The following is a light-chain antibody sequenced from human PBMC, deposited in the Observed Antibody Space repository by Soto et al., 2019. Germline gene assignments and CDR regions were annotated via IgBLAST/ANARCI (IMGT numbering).Light chain of an antibody. J-gene: IGLJ2*01. CDR1: SSDVGRYNY. Sequence: QSVLTQPASVSGSPGQSITVSCTGTSSDVGRYNYVSWYQQHPGRAPRLIIYEVINRPAGVSKRFSGSKSGNTALLTISGLQAADEAEYYCCSYTRSSTLLFGGGTKLTVL. CDR2: EVI. CDR3: CSYTRSSTLL. V-gene: IGLV2-14*01.